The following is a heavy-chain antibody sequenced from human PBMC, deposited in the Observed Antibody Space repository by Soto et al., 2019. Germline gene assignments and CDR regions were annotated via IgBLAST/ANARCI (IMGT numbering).Heavy chain of an antibody. J-gene: IGHJ6*02. CDR3: ARDLRRGFWSGYYTGYYGMDV. D-gene: IGHD3-3*01. CDR2: IIPIFGTA. V-gene: IGHV1-69*01. Sequence: QVQLVQSGAEVKKPGSSVKVSCKASGGTFSSYAISWVRQAPGQGLEWMGGIIPIFGTANYAQKFQGRVTITADESTSTAYMELSSLRSEYTAVYYCARDLRRGFWSGYYTGYYGMDVWGQGTTVTVSS. CDR1: GGTFSSYA.